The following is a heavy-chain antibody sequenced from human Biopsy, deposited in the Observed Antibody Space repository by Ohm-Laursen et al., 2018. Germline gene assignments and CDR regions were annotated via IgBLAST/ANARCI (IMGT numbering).Heavy chain of an antibody. D-gene: IGHD1-26*01. V-gene: IGHV1-69*13. Sequence: SVKVSCKASGYTFTTYGLSWVRQAPGRGLEWMGGIIPMFGTANYAQMFQGRVTISADGSTSTSYMELSSLTTEDTAIYYCARGPHSGSHSCFDYWGRGTLVTVSS. CDR3: ARGPHSGSHSCFDY. J-gene: IGHJ4*02. CDR2: IIPMFGTA. CDR1: GYTFTTYG.